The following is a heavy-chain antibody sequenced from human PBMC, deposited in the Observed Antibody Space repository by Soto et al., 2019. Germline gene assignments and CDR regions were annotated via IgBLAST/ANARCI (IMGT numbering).Heavy chain of an antibody. D-gene: IGHD2-2*02. CDR1: GFTFSSYA. CDR2: ISGSGGST. J-gene: IGHJ6*02. CDR3: AQDRGVRAAIVRTYYYYHGMDV. Sequence: PGGSLRLSCVASGFTFSSYAMSWVRQAPGKGLEWVSAISGSGGSTYYADSVKGRFTISRDNSKNTLYLQMNSLRAEDTAVYYCAQDRGVRAAIVRTYYYYHGMDVWGQGTTVTVSS. V-gene: IGHV3-23*01.